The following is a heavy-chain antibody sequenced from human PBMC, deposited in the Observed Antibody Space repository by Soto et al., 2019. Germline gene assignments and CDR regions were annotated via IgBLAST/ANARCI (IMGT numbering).Heavy chain of an antibody. Sequence: ASVKVSCKASGYTLTSYGISWVRQAPGQGLEWMGWISAYNGNTNYAQKPQGRVTMTTDTSTSTAYMELRSLRSDDTAGYYCAREATGTPDSYYYYYGMDVWGQGPRLPVYS. J-gene: IGHJ6*02. CDR3: AREATGTPDSYYYYYGMDV. V-gene: IGHV1-18*01. D-gene: IGHD1-26*01. CDR1: GYTLTSYG. CDR2: ISAYNGNT.